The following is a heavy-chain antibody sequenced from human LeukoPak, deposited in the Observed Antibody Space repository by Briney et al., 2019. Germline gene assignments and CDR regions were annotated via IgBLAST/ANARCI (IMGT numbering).Heavy chain of an antibody. CDR1: GYTFTSYG. CDR3: ARDGLGFGSAGTPRYYYGMDV. Sequence: ASVKVSCKASGYTFTSYGISWVRQAPGQGLEWMGWISAYNDNTNYAQKFQGRVTLTTDTSTSTGYMEMRSLRSDDTAVYYCARDGLGFGSAGTPRYYYGMDVWGQGTTVTVSS. CDR2: ISAYNDNT. D-gene: IGHD6-13*01. J-gene: IGHJ6*02. V-gene: IGHV1-18*01.